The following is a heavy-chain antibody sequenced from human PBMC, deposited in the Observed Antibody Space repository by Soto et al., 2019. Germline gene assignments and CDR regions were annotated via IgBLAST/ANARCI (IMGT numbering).Heavy chain of an antibody. CDR1: GGTFSSYA. J-gene: IGHJ5*02. V-gene: IGHV1-69*06. Sequence: ASVKVSCKASGGTFSSYAISWVRQAPGQGLEWMGGIIPTFGTANYAQKFQGRVTITADKSTSTAYMELSSLRSEDTAVYYCARDGYSYGYESNWFDPWGQGTLVTVSS. CDR3: ARDGYSYGYESNWFDP. CDR2: IIPTFGTA. D-gene: IGHD5-18*01.